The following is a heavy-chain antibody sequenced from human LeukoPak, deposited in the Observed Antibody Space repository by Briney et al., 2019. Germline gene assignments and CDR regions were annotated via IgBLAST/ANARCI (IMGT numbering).Heavy chain of an antibody. V-gene: IGHV4-34*01. CDR2: INHSGIT. J-gene: IGHJ4*02. D-gene: IGHD6-6*01. Sequence: SETLSLTCAVYGGSFSGYYWSWIRQPPGKGLEWIGEINHSGITNYNPSLKSRVTISVDTSKNQFSLQLSSVTAADTAVYYCARASYSSSSHFDYWGQGTLVTVSS. CDR1: GGSFSGYY. CDR3: ARASYSSSSHFDY.